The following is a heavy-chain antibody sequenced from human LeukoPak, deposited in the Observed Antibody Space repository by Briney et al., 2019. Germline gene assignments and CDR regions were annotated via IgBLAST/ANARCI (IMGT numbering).Heavy chain of an antibody. V-gene: IGHV3-9*01. Sequence: PGGSLRLSCAASGFTFDDYAMHWVRQAPGKGLGWVSGINWNSGSIGYADSVRGRFTISRDNAKNSLYLQMNSLRAEDTALYYCAKGRGIQKTTAIDYWGQGTLVTVSS. D-gene: IGHD6-13*01. CDR3: AKGRGIQKTTAIDY. CDR1: GFTFDDYA. CDR2: INWNSGSI. J-gene: IGHJ4*02.